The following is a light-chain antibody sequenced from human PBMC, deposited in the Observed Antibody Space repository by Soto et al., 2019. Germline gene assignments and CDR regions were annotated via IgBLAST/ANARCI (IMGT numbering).Light chain of an antibody. CDR1: QSVSSSY. V-gene: IGKV3-20*01. CDR2: GAS. CDR3: QQYSTSPDWT. Sequence: EIVLTQSPGTLSLSLGEGATLSCRASQSVSSSYLAWYQQKPGQAPRLLIYGASTRATGIPDRFSGRGSGTDFTLTISRLEPEDFAVYYCQQYSTSPDWTFGQGTKVEIK. J-gene: IGKJ1*01.